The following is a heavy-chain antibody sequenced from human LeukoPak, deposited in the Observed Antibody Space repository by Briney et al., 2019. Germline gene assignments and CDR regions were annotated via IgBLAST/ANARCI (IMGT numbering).Heavy chain of an antibody. D-gene: IGHD6-19*01. Sequence: GGSPRLSCAASGFAFSSQAMGWVRQAPGKGLEWVSVISDSGSLTYYADSVKGRFTISRDNSKETLFLQLNSLRAEDTAVYYCAKDARRTNGWYYFDYWGQGEMVSVSS. CDR1: GFAFSSQA. V-gene: IGHV3-23*01. CDR2: ISDSGSLT. CDR3: AKDARRTNGWYYFDY. J-gene: IGHJ4*02.